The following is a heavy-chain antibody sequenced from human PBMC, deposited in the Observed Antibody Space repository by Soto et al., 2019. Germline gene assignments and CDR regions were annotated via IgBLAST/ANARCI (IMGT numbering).Heavy chain of an antibody. CDR3: ARDQGGYCSSTSCYEGFGY. V-gene: IGHV1-18*01. CDR1: GYTFTSYG. CDR2: ISAYNGNT. Sequence: ASVKVSCKGSGYTFTSYGISWVRQAPGQGLEWMGWISAYNGNTNYAQKLQGRVTMTTDTSTSTAYMELRSLRSDDTAVYYCARDQGGYCSSTSCYEGFGYWGQGTLVTVSS. D-gene: IGHD2-2*01. J-gene: IGHJ4*02.